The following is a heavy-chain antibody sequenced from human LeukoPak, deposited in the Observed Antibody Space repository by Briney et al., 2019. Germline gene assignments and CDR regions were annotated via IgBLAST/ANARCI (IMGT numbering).Heavy chain of an antibody. D-gene: IGHD3-22*01. CDR1: GFTFSSYE. CDR2: ISFSGSTI. V-gene: IGHV3-48*03. J-gene: IGHJ1*01. CDR3: ARGGYYDSSGYYYVGYFHH. Sequence: GGSLRLSCAASGFTFSSYEMNWVRQAPGKGLEWVSYISFSGSTIYYADSVKGRFTISRDNAKDSLYVQMNSLRAEDTAVYYCARGGYYDSSGYYYVGYFHHWGQGALVTVSS.